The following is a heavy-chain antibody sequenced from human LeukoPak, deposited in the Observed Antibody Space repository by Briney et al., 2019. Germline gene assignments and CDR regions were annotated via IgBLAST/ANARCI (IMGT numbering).Heavy chain of an antibody. D-gene: IGHD3-10*01. CDR3: ARQPGAGWFDP. CDR2: INPGDSDT. Sequence: GESLKISCKGSGYSFSNYWIGWVRQMPGKGLEWMAIINPGDSDTRYSPSFQGQVTISADKSISTVYLQWGSLKASDTAMYYCARQPGAGWFDPWGQGTLVTVSS. J-gene: IGHJ5*02. CDR1: GYSFSNYW. V-gene: IGHV5-51*01.